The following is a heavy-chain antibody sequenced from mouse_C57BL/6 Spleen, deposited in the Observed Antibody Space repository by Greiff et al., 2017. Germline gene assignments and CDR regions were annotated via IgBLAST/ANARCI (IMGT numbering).Heavy chain of an antibody. V-gene: IGHV14-1*01. CDR3: TSYGYSYWYFDV. CDR2: IDPEDGDT. Sequence: EVQLQQSGAELVRPGASVKLSCTASGFNIKDYYMHWVKQRPEQGLEWIGRIDPEDGDTEYAPKFQGKATMTADTSSNTAYLQLSSLTSEDTAVYYCTSYGYSYWYFDVWGTGTTVTVSS. J-gene: IGHJ1*03. D-gene: IGHD2-2*01. CDR1: GFNIKDYY.